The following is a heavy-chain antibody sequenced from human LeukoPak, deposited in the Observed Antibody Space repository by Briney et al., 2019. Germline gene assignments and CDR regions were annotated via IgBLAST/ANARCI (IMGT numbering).Heavy chain of an antibody. J-gene: IGHJ4*02. V-gene: IGHV3-53*01. CDR3: AGNWGPFYFHY. CDR2: IYSGGNT. Sequence: EWVSVIYSGGNTYYADSVEGRFTISRDNSKNTLFLQMHSLRAEDTAVYYCAGNWGPFYFHYWGQGTLVTVSS. D-gene: IGHD7-27*01.